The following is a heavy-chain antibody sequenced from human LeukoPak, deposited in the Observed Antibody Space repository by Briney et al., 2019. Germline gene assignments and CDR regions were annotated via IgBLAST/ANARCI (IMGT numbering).Heavy chain of an antibody. CDR3: ARERGDYGSGSPIVTFDY. J-gene: IGHJ4*02. V-gene: IGHV3-30*04. Sequence: PGRSLRLSCAASGFTFSSYAMHWVRQAPGKGLGWVAVISYDGSNKYYADSVKGRFTISRDNSKNTLYLQMNSLRAEDTAVYYCARERGDYGSGSPIVTFDYWGQGTLVTVSS. CDR1: GFTFSSYA. CDR2: ISYDGSNK. D-gene: IGHD3-10*01.